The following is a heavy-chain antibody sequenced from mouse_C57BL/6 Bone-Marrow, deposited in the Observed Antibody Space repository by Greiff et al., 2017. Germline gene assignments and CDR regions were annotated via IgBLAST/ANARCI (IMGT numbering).Heavy chain of an antibody. J-gene: IGHJ4*01. CDR3: AIDYSNYGGAMDY. CDR2: IDPSDSYT. Sequence: VQLQQSGAELVKPGASVKLSCKASGYTFTSYWMQWVKQRPGQGLEWIGEIDPSDSYTNYNQKFKGKATLTVDTSSSTAYMQLSSLTSEDSAVYYCAIDYSNYGGAMDYWGQGTSVTVSS. CDR1: GYTFTSYW. V-gene: IGHV1-50*01. D-gene: IGHD2-5*01.